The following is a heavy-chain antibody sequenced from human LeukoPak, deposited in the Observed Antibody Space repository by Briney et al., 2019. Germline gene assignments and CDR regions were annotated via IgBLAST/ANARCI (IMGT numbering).Heavy chain of an antibody. CDR1: GFTFSSYA. V-gene: IGHV3-23*01. CDR3: AKGYGGLTQFDY. CDR2: ISGSGGST. D-gene: IGHD6-13*01. J-gene: IGHJ4*02. Sequence: GGSLRLSCAASGFTFSSYAMSWVRQAPGKGLEWVSAISGSGGSTYYADSVKGRFTISRDNSKNTPYLQMNSLRAEDTAVYYCAKGYGGLTQFDYWGQGTLVTVSS.